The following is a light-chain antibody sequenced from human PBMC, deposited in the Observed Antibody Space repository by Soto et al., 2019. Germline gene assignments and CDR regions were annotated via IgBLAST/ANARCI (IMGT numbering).Light chain of an antibody. Sequence: QSVLTQPASVSGSPGQSITISCTGTSSDVGSYNLVSWYQQHPGKAPKLMIYEGSKRPSGVSNRFSGSKSGNTASLTISGLKAEDEADYYGCSYAGRSNYVFGTGTKVTVL. J-gene: IGLJ1*01. CDR3: CSYAGRSNYV. CDR2: EGS. CDR1: SSDVGSYNL. V-gene: IGLV2-23*01.